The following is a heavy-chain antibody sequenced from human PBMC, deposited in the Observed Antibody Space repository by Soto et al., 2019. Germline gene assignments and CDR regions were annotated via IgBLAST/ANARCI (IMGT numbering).Heavy chain of an antibody. CDR2: ISGSGGST. V-gene: IGHV3-23*01. CDR1: GFTFSSYA. CDR3: AKTRGYYDSSGYYSY. J-gene: IGHJ4*02. D-gene: IGHD3-22*01. Sequence: EVQLLESGGGLVQPGGSLRLSCAASGFTFSSYAMSWVRQAPGKGLEWVSAISGSGGSTYYADSVKGRVTISRDNSKNTLYLQMNSLRAEDTAVYYCAKTRGYYDSSGYYSYWGQGTLVTVSS.